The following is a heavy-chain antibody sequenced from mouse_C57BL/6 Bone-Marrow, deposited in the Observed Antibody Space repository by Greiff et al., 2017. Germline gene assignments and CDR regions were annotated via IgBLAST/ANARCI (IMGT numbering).Heavy chain of an antibody. V-gene: IGHV5-12*01. CDR2: ISNGGGST. D-gene: IGHD1-1*01. CDR1: GFTFSDYY. Sequence: EVKVVESWGGLVQPGGSLKLSCAASGFTFSDYYMYWVRQTPEKRLEWVAYISNGGGSTYYPDTVKGRFTISRDNAKNTLYLQMSRLKSEDTAMYYCARLYYGSSYWYFDVWGTGTTVTVSS. CDR3: ARLYYGSSYWYFDV. J-gene: IGHJ1*03.